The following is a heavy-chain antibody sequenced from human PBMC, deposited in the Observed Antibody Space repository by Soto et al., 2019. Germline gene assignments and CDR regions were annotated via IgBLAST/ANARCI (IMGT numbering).Heavy chain of an antibody. V-gene: IGHV3-74*01. CDR1: GFTFSSYW. CDR2: INSDGSST. J-gene: IGHJ2*01. D-gene: IGHD1-26*01. Sequence: EVQLVEYGGGLVQPGGSLRLSCADSGFTFSSYWMHWVRQAPGKGLVWVSRINSDGSSTSYADSVKGRFTISRDNSKNTLYLQMNSLRAEDTAVYYCARRGSLNWYFDPWGRGTLLTVSS. CDR3: ARRGSLNWYFDP.